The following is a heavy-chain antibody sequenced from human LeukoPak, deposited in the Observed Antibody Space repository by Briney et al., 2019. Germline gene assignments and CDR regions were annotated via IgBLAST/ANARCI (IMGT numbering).Heavy chain of an antibody. CDR3: ARWVVPAAIDY. D-gene: IGHD2-2*02. Sequence: SETLSLTCAVYGGSFSSYYWSWIRQPPGKGLEWSGEINHSGSTNYNPSLKSRVTISVDTSKNQFSLKLSSVTAADTAVYYCARWVVPAAIDYWGQGTLVTVSS. J-gene: IGHJ4*02. CDR1: GGSFSSYY. V-gene: IGHV4-34*01. CDR2: INHSGST.